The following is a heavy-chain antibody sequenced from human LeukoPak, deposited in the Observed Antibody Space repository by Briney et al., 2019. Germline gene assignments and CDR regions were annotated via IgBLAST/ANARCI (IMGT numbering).Heavy chain of an antibody. V-gene: IGHV3-7*01. J-gene: IGHJ4*02. CDR3: ARDLLYYDYVWGSYRYTVPLGGIDY. CDR1: GFTFSSYW. Sequence: GGSLRLSCAASGFTFSSYWMSWVRQAPGKGLEWVANIKQDGSEKYYVDSVKGRFTISRDNAKNSLYLQMNSLRAEDTAVYYCARDLLYYDYVWGSYRYTVPLGGIDYWGQGTLVTVSS. CDR2: IKQDGSEK. D-gene: IGHD3-16*02.